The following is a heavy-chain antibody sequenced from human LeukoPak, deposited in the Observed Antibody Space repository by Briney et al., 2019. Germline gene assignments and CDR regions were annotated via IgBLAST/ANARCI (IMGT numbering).Heavy chain of an antibody. CDR3: ARGGGKDAFDI. D-gene: IGHD3-16*01. Sequence: GGSLRLSCAASGFTFSNAWMSWVRQAPGKGLEWVSAIYTGGSTHYAESVKGRFTLSRDNSKNTLYLQMNSLRAEDTAVYHCARGGGKDAFDIWGQGTMDTVSS. J-gene: IGHJ3*02. CDR2: IYTGGST. V-gene: IGHV3-66*01. CDR1: GFTFSNAW.